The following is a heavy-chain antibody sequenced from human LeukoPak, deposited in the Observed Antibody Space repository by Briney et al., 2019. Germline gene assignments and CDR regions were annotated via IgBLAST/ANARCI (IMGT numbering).Heavy chain of an antibody. V-gene: IGHV3-7*01. D-gene: IGHD4-17*01. CDR2: MNPDGSVE. CDR1: GFSFINSW. Sequence: PGGSLRLSCAASGFSFINSWMSWVRQAPGKGLEWVALMNPDGSVEHYVDAVKGRFTVSRDNAKNSLYLQMNNLRAEDRAVYFCARDPHFGALDYWGLGTLVTVSS. J-gene: IGHJ4*02. CDR3: ARDPHFGALDY.